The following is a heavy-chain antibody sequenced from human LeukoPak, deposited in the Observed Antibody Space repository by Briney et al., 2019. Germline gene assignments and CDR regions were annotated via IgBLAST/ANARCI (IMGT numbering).Heavy chain of an antibody. CDR1: GFTFSSYS. V-gene: IGHV3-48*01. CDR3: ASFVVVPAAIPLGY. J-gene: IGHJ4*02. D-gene: IGHD2-2*01. Sequence: PRRSLRLSCAASGFTFSSYSMNWVRQAPGKGLEWVSYISSSSTIYYADSVKGRFTISRDNAKNSLYLQMNSLRAEDTAVYYCASFVVVPAAIPLGYWGQGTLVTVSS. CDR2: ISSSSTI.